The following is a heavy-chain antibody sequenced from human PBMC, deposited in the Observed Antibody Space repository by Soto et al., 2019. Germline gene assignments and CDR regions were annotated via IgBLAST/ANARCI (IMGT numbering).Heavy chain of an antibody. CDR2: INPSGGST. Sequence: QVQLVQSGAEVKKPGASVKVSCKASGYTFTSYYMHWVRQAPGQGLEWMGIINPSGGSTRYAQKFQGRVTMTRDTSTSTVYMELSSLRSEDTAVYYCARAQYYDFWSGYRYSYYFDYWGQGTLVTVSS. CDR1: GYTFTSYY. V-gene: IGHV1-46*01. J-gene: IGHJ4*02. D-gene: IGHD3-3*01. CDR3: ARAQYYDFWSGYRYSYYFDY.